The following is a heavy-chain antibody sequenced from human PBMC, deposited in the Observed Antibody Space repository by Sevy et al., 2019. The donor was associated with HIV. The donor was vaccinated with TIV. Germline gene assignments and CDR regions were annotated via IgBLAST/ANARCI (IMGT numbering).Heavy chain of an antibody. D-gene: IGHD6-13*01. CDR1: GGSISSYY. J-gene: IGHJ4*02. CDR3: ARYRSGSSSFDY. CDR2: IYYMGST. Sequence: SETLSLTCTVSGGSISSYYWSWIRQPPGKGLEWFGYIYYMGSTNYNPSLKSRVTISVDTSKNQFSLKLSSVTAADTAVYYCARYRSGSSSFDYWGQGTLVTVSS. V-gene: IGHV4-59*01.